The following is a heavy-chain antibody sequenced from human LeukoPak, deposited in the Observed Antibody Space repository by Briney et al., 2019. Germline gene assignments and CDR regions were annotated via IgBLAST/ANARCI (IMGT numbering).Heavy chain of an antibody. D-gene: IGHD5-18*01. CDR3: ARDMGYSFDY. J-gene: IGHJ4*02. Sequence: PGGSLILSCAASGFTFSNYAMSWVRQVPGRGLEWVSTISSRGDSTYDADSVKGRFTISRDNSKNSLYLQMNSVRAEDTAVYYCARDMGYSFDYWGQGTLVTVSS. CDR2: ISSRGDST. V-gene: IGHV3-23*01. CDR1: GFTFSNYA.